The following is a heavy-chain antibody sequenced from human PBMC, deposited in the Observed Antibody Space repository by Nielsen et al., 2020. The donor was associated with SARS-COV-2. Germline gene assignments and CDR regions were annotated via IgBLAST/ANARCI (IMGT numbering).Heavy chain of an antibody. CDR2: ISGSGGRT. Sequence: GESLKISCPASGFIFSSYAMSWVRQAPGKGLEWVSAISGSGGRTYYADSVKGRFTIPRDKSKNTLYVLMNSLRAEDTAVYYCAKMSPPGIAVGTAEYFQHWGQGTLVTVSS. J-gene: IGHJ1*01. CDR3: AKMSPPGIAVGTAEYFQH. V-gene: IGHV3-23*01. CDR1: GFIFSSYA. D-gene: IGHD6-19*01.